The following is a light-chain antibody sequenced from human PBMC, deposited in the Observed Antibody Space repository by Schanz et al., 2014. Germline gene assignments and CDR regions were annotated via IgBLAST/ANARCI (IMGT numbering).Light chain of an antibody. V-gene: IGKV3-15*01. Sequence: EIVLTQSPGTLSVSPGERATLSCRASQSVSTNLAWYQKKPGQAPRLLIYDASTRATGISARFSGSGSGTEFTLTISSLQSEDFAVYYCQHYNNWPPYTFGQGTKVEIK. CDR2: DAS. CDR1: QSVSTN. J-gene: IGKJ2*01. CDR3: QHYNNWPPYT.